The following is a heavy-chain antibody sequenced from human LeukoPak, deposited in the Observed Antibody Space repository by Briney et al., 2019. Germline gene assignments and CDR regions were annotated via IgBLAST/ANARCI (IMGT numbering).Heavy chain of an antibody. V-gene: IGHV6-1*01. CDR1: GDSVSSNSGA. CDR2: TYYRSKWYS. D-gene: IGHD1-14*01. Sequence: SQTLSLTCVISGDSVSSNSGAWNWIRQSPSRGLEWLGRTYYRSKWYSDYAVPVKSRITVNPDTSRNQFSLHLNSVTPEDTAVYYCAKGHERKFDYWGQGSLVTVAS. CDR3: AKGHERKFDY. J-gene: IGHJ4*02.